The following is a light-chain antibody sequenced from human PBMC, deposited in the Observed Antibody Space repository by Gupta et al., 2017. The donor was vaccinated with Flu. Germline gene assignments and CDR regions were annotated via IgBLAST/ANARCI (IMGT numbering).Light chain of an antibody. CDR2: DAS. J-gene: IGKJ3*01. V-gene: IGKV3-11*01. Sequence: EIVLTQSPATLSLSPGERATLSCRASQSVSSYLAWYQQKPGQAPRLLIYDASNRATGIPARFSGSGCGTDFTLTISSREPEDFAVYYCQQRNNWPPLLTFGPGTKVDIK. CDR3: QQRNNWPPLLT. CDR1: QSVSSY.